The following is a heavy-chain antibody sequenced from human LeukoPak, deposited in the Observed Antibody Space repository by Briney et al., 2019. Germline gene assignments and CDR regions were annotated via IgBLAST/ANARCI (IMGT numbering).Heavy chain of an antibody. CDR2: ISSNGGST. CDR3: VKDADYDILTGYALNWFDP. CDR1: GFTFSSYG. J-gene: IGHJ5*02. D-gene: IGHD3-9*01. V-gene: IGHV3-64D*06. Sequence: GGSLRLSCSASGFTFSSYGMHWVRQAPGKGLEYVSAISSNGGSTYYADSVKGRFTISRDNSKNTLYLQMSSLRAEDTAVYYCVKDADYDILTGYALNWFDPWGQGTLVTVSS.